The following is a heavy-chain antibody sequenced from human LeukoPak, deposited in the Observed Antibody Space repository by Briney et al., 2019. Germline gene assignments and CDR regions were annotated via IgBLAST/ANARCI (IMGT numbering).Heavy chain of an antibody. Sequence: GGSLRLSCAASGFTFNSYSMNWVRQAPGKGLEWVSSISSSSSYIYYADSVKGRFTISRDNAKNSLYLQMNSLRAEDTAVYYCARDPPPTSDAFDIWGQGTMVTVSS. V-gene: IGHV3-21*01. J-gene: IGHJ3*02. CDR3: ARDPPPTSDAFDI. CDR2: ISSSSSYI. CDR1: GFTFNSYS.